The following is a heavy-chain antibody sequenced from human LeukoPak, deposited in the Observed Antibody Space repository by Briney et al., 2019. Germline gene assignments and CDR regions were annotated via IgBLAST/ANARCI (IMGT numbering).Heavy chain of an antibody. CDR3: ARQVGAITLFEH. Sequence: GGSLRLSCAASGFSVSSNYVSWVRQAPGKGLEWVSALYSGGTTHYADSVKGRFTISRDNSKNTLYLQMNSLRVEDTAVYCCARQVGAITLFEHWGQGTLVTVSS. V-gene: IGHV3-53*01. D-gene: IGHD1-26*01. J-gene: IGHJ4*02. CDR2: LYSGGTT. CDR1: GFSVSSNY.